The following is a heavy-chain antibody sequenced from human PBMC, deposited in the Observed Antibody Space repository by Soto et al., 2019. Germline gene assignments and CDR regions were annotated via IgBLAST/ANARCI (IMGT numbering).Heavy chain of an antibody. CDR2: ITDDTLEA. V-gene: IGHV1-18*01. J-gene: IGHJ5*02. CDR3: ARDRPTDH. Sequence: QVQLVQSGAEVRKPGASVTVSCKASGYTFNRYAISWLRQAPGQGPEWMGWITDDTLEASYARKFQGRVTLTRNTSTSTVYMELRSLRDDDPAVYYCARDRPTDHWGQGTLVTVSS. CDR1: GYTFNRYA.